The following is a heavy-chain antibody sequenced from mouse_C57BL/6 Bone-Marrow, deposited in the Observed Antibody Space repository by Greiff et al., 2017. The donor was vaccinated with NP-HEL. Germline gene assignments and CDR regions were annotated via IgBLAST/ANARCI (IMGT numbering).Heavy chain of an antibody. Sequence: EVKLMESGGGLVQPGGSLKLSCAASGFTFSDYGMAWVRQAPRKGPAWVAFISNLAYSIYYADTVTGRFTISRENAKNTLYLEMSSLRSEDTAMYYCARYSNWYAMDYWGQGTSVTVSS. D-gene: IGHD2-5*01. J-gene: IGHJ4*01. CDR2: ISNLAYSI. CDR1: GFTFSDYG. V-gene: IGHV5-15*01. CDR3: ARYSNWYAMDY.